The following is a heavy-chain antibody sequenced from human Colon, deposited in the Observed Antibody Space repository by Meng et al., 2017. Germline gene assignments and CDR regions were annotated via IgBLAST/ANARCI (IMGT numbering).Heavy chain of an antibody. CDR3: ARDREDIVVVPAAMWGYYYYGMDV. D-gene: IGHD2-2*01. CDR2: INTNTGNP. Sequence: ASVKVSCKASGYTFTSYAMNWVRQAPGQGLEWMGWINTNTGNPTYAQGFTGRFVFSLDTSASKAYLQVSNLKTEDTAVYYCARDREDIVVVPAAMWGYYYYGMDVWGQGTTVTVSS. V-gene: IGHV7-4-1*02. J-gene: IGHJ6*02. CDR1: GYTFTSYA.